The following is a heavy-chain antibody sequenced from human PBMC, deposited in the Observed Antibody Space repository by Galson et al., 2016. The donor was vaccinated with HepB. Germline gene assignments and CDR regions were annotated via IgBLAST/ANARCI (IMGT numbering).Heavy chain of an antibody. CDR1: GFTFSNYN. J-gene: IGHJ4*02. CDR2: ISSSSNYM. CDR3: VRERDVYGSGSYGF. Sequence: SLRLSCAASGFTFSNYNMNWVRQAPGEGLEWVAAISSSSNYMYYADSVRGRFTVSRDNAKNSLYLQMNSLKAEDTADYYGVRERDVYGSGSYGFWGQGILVSVSS. D-gene: IGHD3-10*01. V-gene: IGHV3-21*01.